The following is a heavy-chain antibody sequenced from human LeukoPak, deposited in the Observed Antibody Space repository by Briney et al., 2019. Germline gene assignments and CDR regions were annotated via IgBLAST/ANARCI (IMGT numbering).Heavy chain of an antibody. CDR3: ARGFSGVVARD. Sequence: ETLSLTCAVYGGSFSGYYWNWIRQPPGKGLEWIGEINHRGSTNYNPSLKSRVTISVDTSKNQFSLKLSSVTAADTAVYYCARGFSGVVARDWGQGTLVTVSS. CDR1: GGSFSGYY. D-gene: IGHD2-15*01. V-gene: IGHV4-34*01. J-gene: IGHJ4*02. CDR2: INHRGST.